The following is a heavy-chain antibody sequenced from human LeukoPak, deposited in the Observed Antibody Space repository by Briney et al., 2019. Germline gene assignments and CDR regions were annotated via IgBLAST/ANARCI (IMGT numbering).Heavy chain of an antibody. CDR2: ISSSSSYI. J-gene: IGHJ4*02. Sequence: PGGSLRLSCAASGFIFSIYSMNWVRQAPGKGLEWVSSISSSSSYIYYADSVKGRFTISGDNAKNSLYLQMNSLRAEDTAVYYCARVVDTHFDYWGQGTLVTVSS. V-gene: IGHV3-21*01. CDR3: ARVVDTHFDY. D-gene: IGHD5-18*01. CDR1: GFIFSIYS.